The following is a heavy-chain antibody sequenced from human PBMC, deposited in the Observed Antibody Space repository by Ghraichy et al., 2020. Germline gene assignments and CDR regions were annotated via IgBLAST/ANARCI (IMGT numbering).Heavy chain of an antibody. CDR1: RFTFRSFS. J-gene: IGHJ4*02. Sequence: WGSLRLSCVASRFTFRSFSMNWVRQAPGKGPEWVSHISITSTTIYYADSVKGRFTISRDNDNNTLYLQMDSLRDEDTAVYYCATAIAAAGENYWGQGTLVTVSS. CDR3: ATAIAAAGENY. CDR2: ISITSTTI. V-gene: IGHV3-48*02. D-gene: IGHD6-13*01.